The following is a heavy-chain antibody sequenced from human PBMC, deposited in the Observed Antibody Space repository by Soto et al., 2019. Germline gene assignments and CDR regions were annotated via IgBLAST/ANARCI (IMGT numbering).Heavy chain of an antibody. D-gene: IGHD4-17*01. CDR2: INHSGST. CDR3: ARGPSWTTVLSVGVRHFDP. CDR1: GGSFSGYY. Sequence: QVQLQQWGAGLLKPSETLSLTCAVYGGSFSGYYWSWIRQPPGKGLEWIGEINHSGSTNYNPSLKSRVTISVDTSKNQFSLKLSSVTAADTAVYYCARGPSWTTVLSVGVRHFDPWGQGTLVTVSS. V-gene: IGHV4-34*01. J-gene: IGHJ5*02.